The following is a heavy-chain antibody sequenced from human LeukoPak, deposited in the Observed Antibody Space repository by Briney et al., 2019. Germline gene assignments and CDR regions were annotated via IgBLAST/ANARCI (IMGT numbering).Heavy chain of an antibody. CDR2: IYYSGST. V-gene: IGHV4-30-4*01. Sequence: SETLSLTCTVSGGSISSGDYYWSWIRQPPGKGLEWIGYIYYSGSTYYNPSLKSRVTISVDTSKNQFSLKLSSVTAADTAVYYCAREGVVKYFDYWGQGTLVTVSS. CDR1: GGSISSGDYY. J-gene: IGHJ4*02. CDR3: AREGVVKYFDY. D-gene: IGHD3-3*01.